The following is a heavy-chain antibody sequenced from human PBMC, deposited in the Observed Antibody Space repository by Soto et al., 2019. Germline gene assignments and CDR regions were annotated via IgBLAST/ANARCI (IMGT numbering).Heavy chain of an antibody. V-gene: IGHV1-18*01. CDR3: AREGADCSGGSCYSGGPYYYYGMDV. J-gene: IGHJ6*02. CDR2: ISAYNGNT. D-gene: IGHD2-15*01. CDR1: GYTFTSYG. Sequence: QVQLVQSGAEVKKPGASVKVSCKASGYTFTSYGITWVRQAPGQGLEWMGWISAYNGNTNYAQKLQGRVTMTTDTSTRIAYMELRSLRSDDTAVYYGAREGADCSGGSCYSGGPYYYYGMDVWGQGTTVAVSS.